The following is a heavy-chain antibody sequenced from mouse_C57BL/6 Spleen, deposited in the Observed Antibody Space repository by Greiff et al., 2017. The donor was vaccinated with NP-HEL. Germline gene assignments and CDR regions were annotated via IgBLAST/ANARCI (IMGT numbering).Heavy chain of an antibody. CDR3: ARGIYDYDDGWFAY. D-gene: IGHD2-4*01. Sequence: VQLQQPGAELVKPGASVKLSCKASGYTFTSYWMHWVKQRPGQGLEWIGMIHPNSGSTNYNEKFKSKATLTVDKSSSTAYMQLSSLTSEDSAVYYFARGIYDYDDGWFAYWGQGTLVTVSA. CDR2: IHPNSGST. J-gene: IGHJ3*01. CDR1: GYTFTSYW. V-gene: IGHV1-64*01.